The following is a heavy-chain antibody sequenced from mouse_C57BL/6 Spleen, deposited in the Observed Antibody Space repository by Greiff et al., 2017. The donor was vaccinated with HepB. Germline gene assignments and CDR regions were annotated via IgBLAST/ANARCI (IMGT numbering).Heavy chain of an antibody. CDR1: GYTFTSYW. D-gene: IGHD1-1*02. CDR3: ARGWLPDY. CDR2: IYPSDSET. J-gene: IGHJ2*01. V-gene: IGHV1-61*01. Sequence: VQLQQPGAELVRPGSSVKLSCKASGYTFTSYWMDWVKQRPGQGLEWIGNIYPSDSETHYNQKFKDKATLTVDKSSSPAYMQLSSLTSEDSAVYYCARGWLPDYGGQGTTLTVSS.